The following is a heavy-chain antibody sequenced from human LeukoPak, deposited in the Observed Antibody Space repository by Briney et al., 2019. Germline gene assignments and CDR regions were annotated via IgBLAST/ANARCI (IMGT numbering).Heavy chain of an antibody. CDR2: INHSGST. CDR3: ARLYYDFWSPPGDY. J-gene: IGHJ4*02. V-gene: IGHV4-34*01. Sequence: PSETLSLTCTVSGGSISSYYWSWIRQPPGKGLEWIGEINHSGSTNYNPSLKSRVTISVDTSKNQFSRKLSSVTAADTAVYYCARLYYDFWSPPGDYWGQGTLVTVSS. D-gene: IGHD3-3*01. CDR1: GGSISSYY.